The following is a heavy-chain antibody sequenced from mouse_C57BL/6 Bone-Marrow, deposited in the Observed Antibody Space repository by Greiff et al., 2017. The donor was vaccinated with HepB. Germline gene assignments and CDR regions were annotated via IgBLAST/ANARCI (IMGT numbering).Heavy chain of an antibody. CDR2: IWSGGST. CDR1: GFSLTSYG. V-gene: IGHV2-2*01. J-gene: IGHJ4*01. D-gene: IGHD3-2*02. Sequence: QVQLKESGPGLVQPSQSLSITCTVSGFSLTSYGVHWVRQSPGKGLEWLGVIWSGGSTDYNAAFISRLSISKDNSKSQVFFKMNSLQADDTAIYYCARNLGAAQVPYAMDYWGQGTSVTVSS. CDR3: ARNLGAAQVPYAMDY.